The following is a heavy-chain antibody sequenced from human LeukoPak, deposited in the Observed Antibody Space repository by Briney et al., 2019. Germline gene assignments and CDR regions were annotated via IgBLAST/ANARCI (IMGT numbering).Heavy chain of an antibody. CDR3: ARDVPFSSWYGHFQH. V-gene: IGHV1-18*04. J-gene: IGHJ1*01. CDR1: GYTFTGYY. CDR2: ISAYNGNT. D-gene: IGHD6-13*01. Sequence: GASVKVSCKASGYTFTGYYMHWVRQAPGQGLEWMGWISAYNGNTNYAQKLQGRVTMTTDTSTSTAYMELRSLRSDDTAVYYCARDVPFSSWYGHFQHWGQGTLVTVSS.